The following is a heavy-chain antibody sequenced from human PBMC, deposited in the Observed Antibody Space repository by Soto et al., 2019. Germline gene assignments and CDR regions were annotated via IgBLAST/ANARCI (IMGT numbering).Heavy chain of an antibody. Sequence: PSETLSLTCTVSGGSISSYYWSWIRQPPGKGLEWIGYIYYSGSTNYNPSLKSRVTISVDTSKNQFSLKLSSVTAADTAVYYCARGELTKHYGMDFWGQGTTVTVSS. J-gene: IGHJ6*02. CDR2: IYYSGST. D-gene: IGHD2-8*01. CDR1: GGSISSYY. V-gene: IGHV4-59*01. CDR3: ARGELTKHYGMDF.